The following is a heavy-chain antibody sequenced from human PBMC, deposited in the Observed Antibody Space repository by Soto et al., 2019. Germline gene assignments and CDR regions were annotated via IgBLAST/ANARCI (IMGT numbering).Heavy chain of an antibody. V-gene: IGHV1-2*02. D-gene: IGHD3-10*02. CDR2: INPKFGET. J-gene: IGHJ6*02. CDR1: GYTFTAYY. CDR3: ARNMDYYYGRGSGNGHGV. Sequence: QVQLVQSGAEVKEPGDSVRVSCEASGYTFTAYYIHWVRRAPGQGLEWMGWINPKFGETTYAQEFPGRLSMTRDMPISTAYTALSSLTSDDTDIYYGARNMDYYYGRGSGNGHGVWGQGTTVTV.